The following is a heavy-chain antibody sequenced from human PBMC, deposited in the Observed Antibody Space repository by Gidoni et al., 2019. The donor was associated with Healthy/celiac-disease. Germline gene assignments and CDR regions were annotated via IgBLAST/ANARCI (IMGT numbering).Heavy chain of an antibody. CDR3: ARHQGDFLPEGGMDV. Sequence: EVQLVQSGAEVKKPGESLRISCTGSGSSFTTYWISWVRQMPGKGLEWMGRIDPSDSYTNYSPSFQGHVTISADKSISTAYLQWSSLKASDTAMYYCARHQGDFLPEGGMDVWGQGTTVTVSS. J-gene: IGHJ6*02. CDR2: IDPSDSYT. CDR1: GSSFTTYW. D-gene: IGHD2-21*01. V-gene: IGHV5-10-1*03.